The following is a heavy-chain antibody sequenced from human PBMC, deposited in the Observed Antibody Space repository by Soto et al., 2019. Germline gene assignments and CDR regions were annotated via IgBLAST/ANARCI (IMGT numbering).Heavy chain of an antibody. D-gene: IGHD2-21*02. Sequence: ASVKVSCKASGYTFTVYYMHWVRQAPGQGLEWMGWINPNSGGTNYAQKFQGWVTMTRDTSISTAYMELSRLRSDDTAVYYCARDLLEGGNFHGHYDFYGMDVWGRGTTVTVSS. CDR2: INPNSGGT. CDR1: GYTFTVYY. J-gene: IGHJ6*02. CDR3: ARDLLEGGNFHGHYDFYGMDV. V-gene: IGHV1-2*04.